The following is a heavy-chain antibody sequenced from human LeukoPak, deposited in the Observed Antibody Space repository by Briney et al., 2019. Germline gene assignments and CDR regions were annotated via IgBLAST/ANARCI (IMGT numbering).Heavy chain of an antibody. CDR3: ARDSVVVPSSGMDV. CDR2: IYCSGST. D-gene: IGHD2-2*01. V-gene: IGHV4-31*03. J-gene: IGHJ6*02. CDR1: GGSISSGGYY. Sequence: SQTLSLTCTVSGGSISSGGYYWSWIRQHPGKGLEWIGYIYCSGSTYYNPSLKSRVTISVDTSKNQFSLKLSSVTAADTAVYYCARDSVVVPSSGMDVWGQGTTVTVSS.